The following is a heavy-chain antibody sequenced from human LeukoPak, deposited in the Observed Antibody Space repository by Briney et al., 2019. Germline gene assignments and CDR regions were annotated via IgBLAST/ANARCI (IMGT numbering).Heavy chain of an antibody. V-gene: IGHV3-30*03. J-gene: IGHJ4*02. CDR1: GFTLSSHV. Sequence: PGGSLRLSCVVSGFTLSSHVMYWIRQAPGKGLEWVALTSYDGSNTDYTDSVKGRFIISRDNPRNTLYLQMNSLSAEDTASYYCARVGSSGYFDYWGQGALVAVSS. CDR2: TSYDGSNT. D-gene: IGHD3-22*01. CDR3: ARVGSSGYFDY.